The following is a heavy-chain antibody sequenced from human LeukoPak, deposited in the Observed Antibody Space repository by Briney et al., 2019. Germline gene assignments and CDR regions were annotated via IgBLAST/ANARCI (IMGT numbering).Heavy chain of an antibody. V-gene: IGHV1-69*05. CDR1: GDTFSSYA. CDR2: IIPIFGTA. CDR3: AAARWLLPYYYYYYYMDV. D-gene: IGHD3-22*01. J-gene: IGHJ6*03. Sequence: ASVKVSCKASGDTFSSYALSWVRHAPGQGLEWMGEIIPIFGTANYAQKFEGRVTITTDEATSTAYMELSSPRSEDTAVYYCAAARWLLPYYYYYYYMDVWGKGTTVTVSS.